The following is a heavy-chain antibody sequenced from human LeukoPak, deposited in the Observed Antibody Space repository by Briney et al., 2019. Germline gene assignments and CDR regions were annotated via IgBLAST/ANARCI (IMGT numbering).Heavy chain of an antibody. J-gene: IGHJ5*02. CDR1: GGTFSSYA. CDR3: ATHVLFDPDNHSYWFDP. D-gene: IGHD1-14*01. V-gene: IGHV1-69*05. CDR2: IIPIFGTA. Sequence: SVKVSCKASGGTFSSYAISWVRQAPGQGLEWMGGIIPIFGTANYAQKFQGRVTITTDESTSTAYMELSSPRSEDTAVYFCATHVLFDPDNHSYWFDPWGQGTLVTVSS.